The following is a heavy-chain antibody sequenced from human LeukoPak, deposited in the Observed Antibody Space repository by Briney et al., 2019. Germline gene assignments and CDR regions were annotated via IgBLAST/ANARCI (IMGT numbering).Heavy chain of an antibody. V-gene: IGHV4-34*01. CDR1: GGSFSGYY. CDR2: INHSGST. CDR3: ARRRRIVGATPGAFDI. D-gene: IGHD1-26*01. J-gene: IGHJ3*02. Sequence: SETPSLTCAVYGGSFSGYYWSWIRQPPGKGLEWIGEINHSGSTNYNPSLKSRVTISVDTSKNQFSLKLSSVTAADTDVYYCARRRRIVGATPGAFDIWGQGTMVTVSS.